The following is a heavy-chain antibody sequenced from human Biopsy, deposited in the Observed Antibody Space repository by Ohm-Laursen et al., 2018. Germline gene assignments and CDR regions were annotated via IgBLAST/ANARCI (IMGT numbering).Heavy chain of an antibody. J-gene: IGHJ6*02. CDR1: DFTFDDHA. Sequence: SLRLSCSASDFTFDDHAMHWVRQPPGKGLEWVSGISWNSDKIGYADSVKGRFTISRDNAKNSLYLQMNSLRAEDTAFYYCTKDQDYGDYGMDVWGQGTTVTVSS. D-gene: IGHD4-17*01. V-gene: IGHV3-9*01. CDR2: ISWNSDKI. CDR3: TKDQDYGDYGMDV.